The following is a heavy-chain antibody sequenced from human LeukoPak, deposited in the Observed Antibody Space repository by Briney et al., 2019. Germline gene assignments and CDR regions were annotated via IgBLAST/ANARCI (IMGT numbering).Heavy chain of an antibody. Sequence: HSGGSLRLSCAASGFTFSGYEMSWVRQAPGKGLEWVSYISSSGSSIYYADSLKGRFTISRDNAKNSLYLQMNSLRAEDTAVYYCARVAGDGYVAFDIWGQGTMVTVSS. J-gene: IGHJ3*02. CDR1: GFTFSGYE. CDR3: ARVAGDGYVAFDI. D-gene: IGHD5-24*01. V-gene: IGHV3-48*03. CDR2: ISSSGSSI.